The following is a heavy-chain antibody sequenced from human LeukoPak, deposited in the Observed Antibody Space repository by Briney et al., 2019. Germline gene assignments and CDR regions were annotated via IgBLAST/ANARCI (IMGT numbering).Heavy chain of an antibody. Sequence: GGSLRLSCAASGFTFDDYAMHWVRQAPGKCLEWVSGISWNSGSIGYADSVKGRFTISRDNAKNSLYLQMNSLRAEDTAVYYCARERYYDILTGWYYFDYWGQGTLVTVSS. D-gene: IGHD3-9*01. J-gene: IGHJ4*02. CDR1: GFTFDDYA. CDR2: ISWNSGSI. V-gene: IGHV3-9*01. CDR3: ARERYYDILTGWYYFDY.